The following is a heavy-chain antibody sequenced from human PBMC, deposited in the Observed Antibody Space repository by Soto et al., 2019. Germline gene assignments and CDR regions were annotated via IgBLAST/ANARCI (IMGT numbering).Heavy chain of an antibody. D-gene: IGHD5-12*01. J-gene: IGHJ4*01. CDR1: GDSISSSSYF. V-gene: IGHV4-39*01. Sequence: TSETLSLTCTVSGDSISSSSYFWGWIRQPPGKGLEWIGNLYYSGSTYYNPSLKSRVTISIDTSKTQFSLRLSSVTAVDTAVYYCARTPRGYSGYDPTRFDFWGHGTLVTVSS. CDR3: ARTPRGYSGYDPTRFDF. CDR2: LYYSGST.